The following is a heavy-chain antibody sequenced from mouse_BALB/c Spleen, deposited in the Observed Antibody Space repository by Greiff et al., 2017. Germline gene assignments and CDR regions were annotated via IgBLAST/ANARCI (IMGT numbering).Heavy chain of an antibody. CDR1: GYSFTSYW. CDR3: TRATMSTGYAMDY. V-gene: IGHV1-5*01. CDR2: IYPGNSDT. D-gene: IGHD5-1*01. J-gene: IGHJ4*01. Sequence: VQLQQSGTVLARPGASVKMSCKASGYSFTSYWMHWVKQRPGQGLEWIGAIYPGNSDTSYNQKFKGKAKLTAVTSASTAYMELSSLTNEDSAVYYCTRATMSTGYAMDYWGQGTSVTVSS.